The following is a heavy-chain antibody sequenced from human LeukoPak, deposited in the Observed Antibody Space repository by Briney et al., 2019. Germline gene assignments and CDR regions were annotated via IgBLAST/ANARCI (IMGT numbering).Heavy chain of an antibody. Sequence: ASVKVSCKASGYTFASYYMHWVRQAPGQGLEWMGIINPSGGSTSYAQKFQGRVTMTRDTSTSTVYMELSSLRSEDTAVYYCARDRYYYDSSGYYDYWGQGTLVTVSS. J-gene: IGHJ4*02. V-gene: IGHV1-46*01. CDR3: ARDRYYYDSSGYYDY. CDR1: GYTFASYY. D-gene: IGHD3-22*01. CDR2: INPSGGST.